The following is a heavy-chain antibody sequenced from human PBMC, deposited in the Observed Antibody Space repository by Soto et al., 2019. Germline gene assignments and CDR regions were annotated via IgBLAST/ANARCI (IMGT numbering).Heavy chain of an antibody. J-gene: IGHJ4*02. V-gene: IGHV4-30-2*01. D-gene: IGHD5-12*01. CDR3: ARDGRGYSGYGIDY. CDR1: GSSISSGGDS. CDR2: IYHSGST. Sequence: PSGPLSLTCAVSGSSISSGGDSLRWIRQPPGKGLEWIGYIYHSGSTYYNPSLKSRVTISVDRSKNQFSLKLSSVTAADTAVYYCARDGRGYSGYGIDYWGQGTRVNVSA.